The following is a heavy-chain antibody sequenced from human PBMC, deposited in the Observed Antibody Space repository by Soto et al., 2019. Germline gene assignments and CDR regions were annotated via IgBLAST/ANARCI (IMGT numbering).Heavy chain of an antibody. CDR1: GGAFNNYA. CDR3: ASWSNWNPLYYDGLDV. D-gene: IGHD1-20*01. CDR2: IFPLHNTS. J-gene: IGHJ6*02. V-gene: IGHV1-69*06. Sequence: QVQLLQSGAEVKKPGSSVKVSCKVSGGAFNNYALNWVRHGPGQGLEWLGGIFPLHNTSNYPMKFLARVTVTADISSTTVYMELNSLTSDDTATYYCASWSNWNPLYYDGLDVWGQGTTVTVSS.